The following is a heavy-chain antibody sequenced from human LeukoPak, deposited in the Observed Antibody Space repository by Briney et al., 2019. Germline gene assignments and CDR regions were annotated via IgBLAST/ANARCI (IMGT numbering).Heavy chain of an antibody. J-gene: IGHJ6*03. Sequence: GASVKVSCKASGYTFTGYYMHWLRQAPGQGLEWMGWINPNSGGTNYAQKFQGRVTMTRDTSISTAYMELSRLRSDDTAVYYCARDLTGGFYYMDVWGKGTTVTVSS. V-gene: IGHV1-2*02. CDR3: ARDLTGGFYYMDV. CDR2: INPNSGGT. D-gene: IGHD7-27*01. CDR1: GYTFTGYY.